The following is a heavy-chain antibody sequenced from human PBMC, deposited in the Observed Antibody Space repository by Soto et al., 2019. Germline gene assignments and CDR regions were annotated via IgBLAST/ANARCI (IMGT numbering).Heavy chain of an antibody. J-gene: IGHJ4*02. Sequence: GGSLRLSCAASGFTFSSYAMTWIRQAPGRGLECVSVITQSGGDTYYADSVKGRFTISRDNSRNMLYLQMNSLRVEDTAIYYCAKQINPVGVARPNFDYWGQGSLVTVYS. CDR3: AKQINPVGVARPNFDY. CDR1: GFTFSSYA. D-gene: IGHD6-19*01. CDR2: ITQSGGDT. V-gene: IGHV3-23*01.